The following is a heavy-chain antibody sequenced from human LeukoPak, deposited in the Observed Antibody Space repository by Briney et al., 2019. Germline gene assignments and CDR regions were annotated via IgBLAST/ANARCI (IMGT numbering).Heavy chain of an antibody. J-gene: IGHJ4*02. D-gene: IGHD2-15*01. Sequence: SETLSLTCTVSGGSISSSSYYWGWIRQPPGKGLEWIGSIYYSGSTYYNPSLKSRVTISVDTSKNQFSLKLSSVTAADTAVYYCARAVRDCSGGSCYSRGYYFDYWGQGTLVTVSS. V-gene: IGHV4-39*07. CDR2: IYYSGST. CDR1: GGSISSSSYY. CDR3: ARAVRDCSGGSCYSRGYYFDY.